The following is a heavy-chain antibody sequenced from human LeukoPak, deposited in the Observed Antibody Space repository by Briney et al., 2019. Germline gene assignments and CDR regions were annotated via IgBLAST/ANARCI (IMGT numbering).Heavy chain of an antibody. Sequence: GGSLRLSCAASGFTFSGHWMHWVRQVPGKGLVWVSCINVDGSITSHADSVKGRFTISRDNAKNTLYLQLNSLRAEDTAVYYCGRGTAGTYPGSDYWGQGTLVTVSS. CDR3: GRGTAGTYPGSDY. CDR1: GFTFSGHW. V-gene: IGHV3-74*01. D-gene: IGHD1-26*01. CDR2: INVDGSIT. J-gene: IGHJ4*02.